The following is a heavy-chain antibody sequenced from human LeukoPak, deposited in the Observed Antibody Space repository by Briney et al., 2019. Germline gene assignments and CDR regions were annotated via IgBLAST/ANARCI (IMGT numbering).Heavy chain of an antibody. CDR3: AKDHRRGSGSYYNDY. CDR2: IRYDGSNK. J-gene: IGHJ4*02. V-gene: IGHV3-30*02. D-gene: IGHD3-10*01. CDR1: EFTFRSYG. Sequence: GGSLRLSCAASEFTFRSYGMHWVRQAPGKGLDWVAFIRYDGSNKYYADSVKGRFTISRDNSRNTLYLQMNSLRTEDTAVYYCAKDHRRGSGSYYNDYWGQGTLVTVSS.